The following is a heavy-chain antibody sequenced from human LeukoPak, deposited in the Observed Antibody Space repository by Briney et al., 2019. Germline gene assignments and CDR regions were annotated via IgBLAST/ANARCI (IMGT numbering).Heavy chain of an antibody. CDR1: GGSFSGYY. Sequence: SSETLSLTCAVYGGSFSGYYWSWIRQPPGKGLEWTGEINHSGSTNYNPSLKSRVTISVDTSKNQFSLKLSSVTAADTAVYYCARAGIAAAGTIRGVKYFQHWGQGTLVTVSS. V-gene: IGHV4-34*01. J-gene: IGHJ1*01. CDR2: INHSGST. CDR3: ARAGIAAAGTIRGVKYFQH. D-gene: IGHD6-13*01.